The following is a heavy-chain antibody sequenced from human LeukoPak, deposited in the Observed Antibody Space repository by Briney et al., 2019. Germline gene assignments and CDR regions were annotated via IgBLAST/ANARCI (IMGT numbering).Heavy chain of an antibody. CDR1: GGSISSGGYY. CDR3: ARLYFDSTYYFDY. D-gene: IGHD3-9*01. J-gene: IGHJ4*02. Sequence: SETLSLTCTVSGGSISSGGYYWSWIRQHPGKGLEWVGYIYYSGSTYYNPSLKSRVTISVDTSKNQFSLKLSSVTAADTAVYYCARLYFDSTYYFDYWGQGTLVTVSS. CDR2: IYYSGST. V-gene: IGHV4-31*03.